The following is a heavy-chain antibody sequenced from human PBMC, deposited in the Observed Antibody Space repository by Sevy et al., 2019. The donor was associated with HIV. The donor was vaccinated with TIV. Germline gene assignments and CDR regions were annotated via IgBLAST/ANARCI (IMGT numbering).Heavy chain of an antibody. Sequence: GGSLRLSCAASGFTFSNYGMHWVRQAPGKGLEWVAVICYDGSYEYYADSVKGQFTISRDNAKSTLYLQMNRLRAEDTAVYYCAKTFAIFGVLMSPDFDPWGQGTLVTVSS. D-gene: IGHD3-3*01. CDR2: ICYDGSYE. V-gene: IGHV3-33*06. CDR1: GFTFSNYG. CDR3: AKTFAIFGVLMSPDFDP. J-gene: IGHJ5*02.